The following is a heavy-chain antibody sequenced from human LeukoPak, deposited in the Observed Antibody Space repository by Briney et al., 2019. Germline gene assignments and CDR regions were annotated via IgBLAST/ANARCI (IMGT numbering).Heavy chain of an antibody. CDR1: GFTFRTSW. Sequence: GGSLRLSCGASGFTFRTSWMNWVRQAPGKGLEWVASINPDGSEKYSVDSVKGRFTISRDNAKNSLYLQMNSLRAEDTAVYYCAKGVGAFDIWGQGTMVTVSS. CDR3: AKGVGAFDI. CDR2: INPDGSEK. J-gene: IGHJ3*02. V-gene: IGHV3-7*01.